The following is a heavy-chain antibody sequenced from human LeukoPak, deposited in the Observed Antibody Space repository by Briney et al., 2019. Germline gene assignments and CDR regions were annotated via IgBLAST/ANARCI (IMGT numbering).Heavy chain of an antibody. CDR1: GFTFDGYA. V-gene: IGHV3-9*01. D-gene: IGHD6-6*01. J-gene: IGHJ6*03. Sequence: PGGSLRLSCAASGFTFDGYAMHWVRQAPGKGLEWVSGISWNSGSIGYADSVKGRFTISRDNAKNSLYLQMNSLRAEDTALYYCAKDMSSSPRGPYYYYMDVWGKGTTVTVSS. CDR3: AKDMSSSPRGPYYYYMDV. CDR2: ISWNSGSI.